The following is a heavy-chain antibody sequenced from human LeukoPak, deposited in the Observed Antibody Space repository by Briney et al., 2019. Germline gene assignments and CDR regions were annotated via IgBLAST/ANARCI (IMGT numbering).Heavy chain of an antibody. D-gene: IGHD2-15*01. J-gene: IGHJ6*04. Sequence: GESLKISCKGSGYSFTSYWISWVRQMPGKGLEWIGRIDPSDSYTNYSPSFQGHVTISADKSISTAYLQWSSLKASDTAMYYCASSRAATGYYYYGMDVWGKGTTVTVSS. CDR3: ASSRAATGYYYYGMDV. CDR1: GYSFTSYW. CDR2: IDPSDSYT. V-gene: IGHV5-10-1*01.